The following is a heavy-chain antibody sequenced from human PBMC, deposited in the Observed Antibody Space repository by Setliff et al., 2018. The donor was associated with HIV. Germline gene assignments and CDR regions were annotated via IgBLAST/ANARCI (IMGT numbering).Heavy chain of an antibody. J-gene: IGHJ6*02. CDR1: GFTFDDYA. Sequence: PGGSLRLSCAASGFTFDDYAMHWVRQAPGKGLEWVSLISWGGGSTYYADSVKGRFTISRDNSKNSLYLQMNSLRAEDTALYYCAKDSHGSGSYFVYYYGMGVWGQGTTVTVSS. D-gene: IGHD3-10*01. V-gene: IGHV3-43D*04. CDR3: AKDSHGSGSYFVYYYGMGV. CDR2: ISWGGGST.